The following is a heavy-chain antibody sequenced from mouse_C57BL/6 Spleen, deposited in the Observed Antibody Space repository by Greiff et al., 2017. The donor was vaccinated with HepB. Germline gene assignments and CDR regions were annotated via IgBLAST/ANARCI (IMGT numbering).Heavy chain of an antibody. J-gene: IGHJ2*01. D-gene: IGHD2-4*01. CDR3: GRRVDYGYYFDY. V-gene: IGHV1-52*01. CDR1: GYTFTSYW. CDR2: IEPSDSET. Sequence: QVQLQQPGAELVRPGSSVKLSCKASGYTFTSYWMHWVKQRPRQGLEWIGNIEPSDSETHYNQKFKDKATLTGDKSSSTAYMQLSSLTSEDAAVYYCGRRVDYGYYFDYWGQGTTLTVSS.